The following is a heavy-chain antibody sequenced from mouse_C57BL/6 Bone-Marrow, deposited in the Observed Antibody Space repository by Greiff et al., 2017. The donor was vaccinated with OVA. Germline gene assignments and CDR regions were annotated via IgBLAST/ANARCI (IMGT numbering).Heavy chain of an antibody. Sequence: VKLVESGPGLVQPSQSLSITCTVSGFSLTSYGVHWVRQSPGKGLEWLGVIWRGGSTDYNAAFISRLGISKDNAKRQVFFKMNRLQADDTAIYCGARKGYGSRFYAMDDWGQGTSVTVSS. CDR2: IWRGGST. J-gene: IGHJ4*01. CDR3: ARKGYGSRFYAMDD. CDR1: GFSLTSYG. V-gene: IGHV2-2*01. D-gene: IGHD1-1*01.